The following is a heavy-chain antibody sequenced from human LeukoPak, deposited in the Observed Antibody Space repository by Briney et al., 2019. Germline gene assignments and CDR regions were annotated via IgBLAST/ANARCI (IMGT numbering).Heavy chain of an antibody. D-gene: IGHD6-13*01. CDR1: GGPISSGSYY. J-gene: IGHJ4*02. V-gene: IGHV4-61*02. CDR2: IYTSGST. Sequence: SQTLSLTCTVSGGPISSGSYYWSWIRQPAGKGLEWIGRIYTSGSTNYNPSLKSRVTISVDTSKNQSSLKLSSVTAADTAVYYCARGHSSSWYYFDYWGQGTLVTVSS. CDR3: ARGHSSSWYYFDY.